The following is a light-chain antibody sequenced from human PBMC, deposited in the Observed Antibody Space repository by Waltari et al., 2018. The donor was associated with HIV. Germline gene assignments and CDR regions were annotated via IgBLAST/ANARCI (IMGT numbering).Light chain of an antibody. CDR2: DNS. J-gene: IGLJ2*01. Sequence: SYVLTQPPSVSVAPGQTARITCGGDNIGSKSVHWYQQRPGQAPVLAVYDNSDRSSGIPERFSGSNSGNTATLTISRVAAGDEADYYCQVWDSSSDQMVFGGGTKLTVL. CDR1: NIGSKS. V-gene: IGLV3-21*02. CDR3: QVWDSSSDQMV.